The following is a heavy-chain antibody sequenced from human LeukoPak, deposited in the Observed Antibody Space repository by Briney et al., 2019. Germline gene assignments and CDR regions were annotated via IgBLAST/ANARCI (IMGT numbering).Heavy chain of an antibody. J-gene: IGHJ6*03. D-gene: IGHD1-14*01. CDR1: GFTFSSYA. CDR3: ARVGGARRIYYYMDV. CDR2: ISSNGGST. V-gene: IGHV3-64*01. Sequence: GGSLRLSCAASGFTFSSYAMPWVRQAPGKGLEYVSAISSNGGSTYYANSVKGRFTISRDNSKNTLYLQMGSLRAEDMAVYYCARVGGARRIYYYMDVWGKGTTVTVSS.